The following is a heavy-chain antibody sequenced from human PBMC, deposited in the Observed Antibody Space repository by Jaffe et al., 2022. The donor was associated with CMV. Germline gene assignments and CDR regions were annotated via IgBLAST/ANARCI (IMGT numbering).Heavy chain of an antibody. J-gene: IGHJ6*03. D-gene: IGHD2-15*01. CDR2: IYSGGST. V-gene: IGHV3-66*01. CDR3: ARPSGGSWYYYYMDV. CDR1: GFTVSSNY. Sequence: EVQLVESGGGLVQPGGSLRLSCAASGFTVSSNYMSWVRQAPGKGLEWVSVIYSGGSTYYADSVKGRFTISRDNSKNTLYLQMNSLRAEDTAVYYCARPSGGSWYYYYMDVWGKGTTVTVSS.